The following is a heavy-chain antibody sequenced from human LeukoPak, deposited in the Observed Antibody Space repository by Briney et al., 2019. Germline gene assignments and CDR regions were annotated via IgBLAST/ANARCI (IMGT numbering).Heavy chain of an antibody. Sequence: GGSLRLSCAASGFTFSSYGMSWVRQAPGKGLEWVSGISSGGSTYYADSVKGRFTISRDNSKNTLYLQMNSLRAEDTAVYYCAKDVMVYAILSVQFDFWGQGTLVSVSS. CDR2: ISSGGST. CDR1: GFTFSSYG. J-gene: IGHJ4*02. V-gene: IGHV3-23*01. CDR3: AKDVMVYAILSVQFDF. D-gene: IGHD2-8*01.